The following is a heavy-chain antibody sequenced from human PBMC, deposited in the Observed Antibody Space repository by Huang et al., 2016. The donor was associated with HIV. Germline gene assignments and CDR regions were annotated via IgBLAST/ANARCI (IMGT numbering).Heavy chain of an antibody. V-gene: IGHV4-4*07. CDR3: ASSSVRTYWPRDFDS. CDR2: IYTNGST. CDR1: Y. J-gene: IGHJ4*02. Sequence: YWSWIRQSAGKGLEWIGHIYTNGSTNYSPSLKSRVPMSVDTTKNQFALILTSVTAADAAIYYCASSSVRTYWPRDFDSWGQGTLVIVSS. D-gene: IGHD2-8*02.